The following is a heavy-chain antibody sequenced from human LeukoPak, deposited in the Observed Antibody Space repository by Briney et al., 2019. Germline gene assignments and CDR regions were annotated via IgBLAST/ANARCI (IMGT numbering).Heavy chain of an antibody. D-gene: IGHD3-22*01. V-gene: IGHV4-61*02. CDR2: IYTSGST. CDR3: ARERYYYDSSGYRFDY. CDR1: GGSISSGSYY. Sequence: SETLSLTCTVSGGSISSGSYYWSWIRQPAGKGLERIGRIYTSGSTNYNPSLKSRVTISVDTSKNQFSLKLSSVTAADTAVYYCARERYYYDSSGYRFDYWGQGTLVTVSS. J-gene: IGHJ4*02.